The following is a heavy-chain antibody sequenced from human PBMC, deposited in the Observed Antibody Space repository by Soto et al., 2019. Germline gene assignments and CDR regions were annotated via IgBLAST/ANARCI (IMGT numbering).Heavy chain of an antibody. CDR3: VRDRSASYLDGFDY. CDR1: GFTFSSFW. V-gene: IGHV3-7*01. CDR2: IKQDGSEE. D-gene: IGHD1-26*01. Sequence: EVQLVESGGGLVQLGGSRRLSCAASGFTFSSFWMPWVRQAPGKGLEWVANIKQDGSEEYYVDSVKGRFTISRDNTRNSLFLEMKSLRSEDTAVYSCVRDRSASYLDGFDYWGQGTLVTVSS. J-gene: IGHJ4*02.